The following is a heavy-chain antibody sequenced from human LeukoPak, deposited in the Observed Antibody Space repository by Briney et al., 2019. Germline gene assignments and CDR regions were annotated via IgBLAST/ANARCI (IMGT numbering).Heavy chain of an antibody. V-gene: IGHV3-30-3*01. Sequence: PGRSLRLSCAASGFTFSSYVMHWVRQAPGKGLEWVSVISYDGSNKYYADSVKGRFTISRDNSKNTLYLQMNSLRAEDTAVYYCARDQVGGQLDLDYWGQGTLVTVSS. CDR1: GFTFSSYV. CDR3: ARDQVGGQLDLDY. D-gene: IGHD6-13*01. CDR2: ISYDGSNK. J-gene: IGHJ4*02.